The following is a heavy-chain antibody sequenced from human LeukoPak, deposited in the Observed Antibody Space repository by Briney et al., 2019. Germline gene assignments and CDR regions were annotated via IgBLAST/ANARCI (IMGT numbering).Heavy chain of an antibody. J-gene: IGHJ4*02. Sequence: GGSLRLSCAASGFTVSTTYMSWVRQAPGKGLEWVSIIYSGGSTYYADSVKGRFTISRDNSKNTLYLQMNTLRTEDTAVYYCVRNLAVAGTCFDSWGQGTLVTVSS. CDR3: VRNLAVAGTCFDS. CDR1: GFTVSTTY. D-gene: IGHD6-19*01. CDR2: IYSGGST. V-gene: IGHV3-53*01.